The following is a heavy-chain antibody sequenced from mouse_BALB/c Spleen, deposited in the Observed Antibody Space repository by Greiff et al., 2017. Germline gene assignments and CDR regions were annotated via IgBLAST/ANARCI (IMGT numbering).Heavy chain of an antibody. J-gene: IGHJ4*01. D-gene: IGHD1-1*01. CDR2: ISSGGSYT. V-gene: IGHV5-6-4*01. CDR3: TRAGDYYGSSYDYYAMDY. CDR1: GFTFSSYT. Sequence: DVKLVESGGGLVKPGGSLKLSCAASGFTFSSYTMSWVRQTPEKRLEWVATISSGGSYTYYPDIVKGRFTISRDNAKNTLYLQMSSLKSEDTAMYYCTRAGDYYGSSYDYYAMDYWGQGTSVTVSS.